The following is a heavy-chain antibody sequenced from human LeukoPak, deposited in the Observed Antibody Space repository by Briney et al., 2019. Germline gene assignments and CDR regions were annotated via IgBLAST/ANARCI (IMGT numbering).Heavy chain of an antibody. D-gene: IGHD3-3*01. J-gene: IGHJ5*02. V-gene: IGHV4-39*01. CDR2: IYYSGST. Sequence: SETLSLTCTVSGGSISSSSYYWGWIRQPPGKGLEWIGSIYYSGSTYYNPSLKSRVTISVDTSKNQFSLKLSSVTAADTAVYYCARPVTYDFWSGYPNWFDPWGQGALVTVSS. CDR3: ARPVTYDFWSGYPNWFDP. CDR1: GGSISSSSYY.